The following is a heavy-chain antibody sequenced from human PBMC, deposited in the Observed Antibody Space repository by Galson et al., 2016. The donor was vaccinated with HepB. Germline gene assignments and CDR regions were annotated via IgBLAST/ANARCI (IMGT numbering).Heavy chain of an antibody. CDR2: IHYSGST. CDR1: GGSISRSAYY. Sequence: SETLSLTCTVSGGSISRSAYYWGWIRQPPGKGLEWIGGIHYSGSTSYYASLKSRVTISVDTSKNQFSLNLRSVTAADTAVYYCARHSGVSSVTYQGIDYWGQGTLVTVSS. J-gene: IGHJ4*02. D-gene: IGHD1-26*01. V-gene: IGHV4-39*01. CDR3: ARHSGVSSVTYQGIDY.